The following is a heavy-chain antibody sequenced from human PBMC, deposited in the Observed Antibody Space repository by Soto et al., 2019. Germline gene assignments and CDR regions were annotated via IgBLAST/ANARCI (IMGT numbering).Heavy chain of an antibody. CDR1: GFTFSDHY. CDR3: ARGSIYDILTGYAIVDY. CDR2: ISSTSGYT. V-gene: IGHV3-11*06. J-gene: IGHJ4*02. D-gene: IGHD3-9*01. Sequence: PGGSLRLSCVASGFTFSDHYMSWIRQAQGKGPEWISYISSTSGYTNYAESVKGRFTISRDNAENSLYLQMNSLRVEDTAVYYCARGSIYDILTGYAIVDYWGQGTLVTVS.